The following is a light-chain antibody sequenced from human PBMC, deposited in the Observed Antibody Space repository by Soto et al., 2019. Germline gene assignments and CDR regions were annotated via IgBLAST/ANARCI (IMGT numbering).Light chain of an antibody. CDR3: QQSYSTPPWT. J-gene: IGKJ1*01. Sequence: DIQMTQSPSSVSASVGDRVTITCRASQGISSSLAWYQQKPGKVPKLLIYAASSLQSGVPSRSSGSGSGTDFTLTISSLQPEDGASYYCQQSYSTPPWTFGQGTKVDIK. V-gene: IGKV1-12*01. CDR1: QGISSS. CDR2: AAS.